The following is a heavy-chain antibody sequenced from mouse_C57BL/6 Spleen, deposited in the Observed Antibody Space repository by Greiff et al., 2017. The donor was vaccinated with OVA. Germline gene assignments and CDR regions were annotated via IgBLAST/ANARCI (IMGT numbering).Heavy chain of an antibody. D-gene: IGHD1-1*01. CDR3: ARIITTVVAKHFDV. J-gene: IGHJ1*03. CDR1: GYTFTSYW. Sequence: VQLQQPGAELVKPGASVKLSCKASGYTFTSYWMQWVKQRPGQGLEWIGRIDPEDGETKYAPKFQGKATITADTSSNTAYLQLSSLTSEDTAVYYCARIITTVVAKHFDVWGTGTTVTVSS. CDR2: IDPEDGET. V-gene: IGHV14-2*01.